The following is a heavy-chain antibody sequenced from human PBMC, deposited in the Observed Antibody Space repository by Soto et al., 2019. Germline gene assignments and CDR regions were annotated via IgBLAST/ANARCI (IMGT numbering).Heavy chain of an antibody. V-gene: IGHV1-18*04. CDR1: GYTFTSYG. CDR2: ISAYNGNT. D-gene: IGHD3-22*01. J-gene: IGHJ4*02. CDR3: ARDRVGYYYDSSGYLFDY. Sequence: GASVKVSCKASGYTFTSYGISWVRQAPGQGLEWMGWISAYNGNTNYAQKLQGRVTMTTDTSTSTAYMELRSLRSDDTAVYYCARDRVGYYYDSSGYLFDYWGQGTLVTVSS.